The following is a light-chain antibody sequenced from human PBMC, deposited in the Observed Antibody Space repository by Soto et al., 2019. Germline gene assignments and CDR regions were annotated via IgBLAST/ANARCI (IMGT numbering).Light chain of an antibody. CDR2: HAS. CDR1: QSISSW. J-gene: IGKJ1*01. Sequence: DIQMTHSPSTLPASVGDRVTITCRASQSISSWLAWYQQKPGTAPKVLIYHASNLQSGVPSRFSGSGSGTEFTLTISSLQPDDFATYFCQHYDTFSWAFGQGTKVDIK. V-gene: IGKV1-5*01. CDR3: QHYDTFSWA.